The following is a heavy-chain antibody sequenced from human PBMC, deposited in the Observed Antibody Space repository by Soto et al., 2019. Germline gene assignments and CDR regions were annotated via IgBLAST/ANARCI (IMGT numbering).Heavy chain of an antibody. V-gene: IGHV1-3*01. J-gene: IGHJ4*02. CDR3: ARVPAAAGRIYYFDY. D-gene: IGHD6-13*01. CDR2: INAGNGNT. CDR1: GYTFTRYA. Sequence: ASVKVSCKASGYTFTRYAIHWVRQAPGQRLEWMGWINAGNGNTKYSQKFQGRVTITRDTSASTAYMELSSLRSEDTAVYYCARVPAAAGRIYYFDYWGQGTLVTVSS.